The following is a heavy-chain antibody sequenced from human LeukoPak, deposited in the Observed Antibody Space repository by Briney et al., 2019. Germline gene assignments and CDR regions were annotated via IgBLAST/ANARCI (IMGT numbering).Heavy chain of an antibody. CDR1: RFIFGNYA. J-gene: IGHJ4*02. CDR2: ISGSGVIT. Sequence: PGGSLRLSCAASRFIFGNYAMSWVRQAPGKGLEWVSAISGSGVITYYADSVKGRFTLARDNCKNTLYLQMNSLRAEDTAVYYCAKEGYGSTWNADFDYWGQGTLVIVSS. D-gene: IGHD6-13*01. V-gene: IGHV3-23*01. CDR3: AKEGYGSTWNADFDY.